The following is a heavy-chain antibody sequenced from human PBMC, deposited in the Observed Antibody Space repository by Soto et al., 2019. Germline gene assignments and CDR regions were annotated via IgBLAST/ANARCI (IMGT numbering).Heavy chain of an antibody. CDR2: ISGYNGNT. CDR1: GYIFSRYG. CDR3: AREAAAERNYYGLDV. V-gene: IGHV1-18*04. J-gene: IGHJ6*02. Sequence: QVQLVQSGPEVRKPGASVKVSFKASGYIFSRYGISWVRQDPGQGLEWMAWISGYNGNTKFGERVQGRVNVTTDTATSTAYMELRSRRSDDTAVYYCAREAAAERNYYGLDVWGQGTTVIVSS. D-gene: IGHD6-13*01.